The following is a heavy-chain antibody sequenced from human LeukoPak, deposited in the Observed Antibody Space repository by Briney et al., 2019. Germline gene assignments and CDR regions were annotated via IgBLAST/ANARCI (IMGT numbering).Heavy chain of an antibody. CDR3: ARGGGYCSSTSCYYDAFDI. Sequence: SETLSLTCTVSGGSISSYYWSWIRQPPGKGLEWIGEINHSGSTNYNPSLKSRVTISVDTSKNQFSLKLSSVTAADTAVYYCARGGGYCSSTSCYYDAFDIWGQGTMATVSS. D-gene: IGHD2-2*01. V-gene: IGHV4-34*01. CDR2: INHSGST. J-gene: IGHJ3*02. CDR1: GGSISSYY.